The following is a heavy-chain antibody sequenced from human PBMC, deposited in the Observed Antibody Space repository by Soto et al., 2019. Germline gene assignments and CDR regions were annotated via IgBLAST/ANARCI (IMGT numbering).Heavy chain of an antibody. J-gene: IGHJ4*02. CDR2: IYYSGST. Sequence: SETLSLTCTVSGGSISSGGYYWSWIRQHPGKGLEWIGYIYYSGSTYYNPSLKSRVTISVDTSKNQFSLKLSSVTAADTAVYYCARSYDSSGLYWYYFDYWGQGTLVTVSS. CDR1: GGSISSGGYY. D-gene: IGHD3-22*01. CDR3: ARSYDSSGLYWYYFDY. V-gene: IGHV4-31*03.